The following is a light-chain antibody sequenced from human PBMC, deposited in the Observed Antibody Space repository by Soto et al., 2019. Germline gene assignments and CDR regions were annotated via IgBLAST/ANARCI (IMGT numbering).Light chain of an antibody. V-gene: IGKV3-11*01. CDR2: DAF. CDR1: QSVRSY. J-gene: IGKJ3*01. Sequence: EFVLTQSPATLSLSPGERATLSCRASQSVRSYLAWYQQKPGQTPRLLIYDAFNRATGIPARFSGSGSGTDFTLTISSLEPEDFAVYYCQQRGNWPQTFGPGTKVDIK. CDR3: QQRGNWPQT.